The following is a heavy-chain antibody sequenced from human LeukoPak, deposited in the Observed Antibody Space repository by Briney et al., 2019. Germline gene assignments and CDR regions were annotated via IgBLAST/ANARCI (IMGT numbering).Heavy chain of an antibody. Sequence: GGSLRLSCAGSGFTFSTYWMHWVRQVPGKGPVWVARINSDGRSTRHADSVKGRFTISRDNAKNTLYLKMNSVRDEDTSVYYCARGYGDSWFYFDYWGQGALVTVSS. CDR3: ARGYGDSWFYFDY. CDR2: INSDGRST. CDR1: GFTFSTYW. J-gene: IGHJ4*02. D-gene: IGHD6-13*01. V-gene: IGHV3-74*01.